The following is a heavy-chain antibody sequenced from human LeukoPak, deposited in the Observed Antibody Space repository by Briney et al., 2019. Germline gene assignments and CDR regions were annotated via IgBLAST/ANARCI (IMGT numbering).Heavy chain of an antibody. V-gene: IGHV1-2*02. D-gene: IGHD6-19*01. J-gene: IGHJ5*01. Sequence: ASVRVSCKASGYIFSDYYMHWVRQAPGQGFEWMGWINPNSGRTNPAQTFQGRITMTEDTSTDTAYMELTSLRSEDTAVYYCATSGRGWYNSVDSWGQGTLVTVSS. CDR3: ATSGRGWYNSVDS. CDR2: INPNSGRT. CDR1: GYIFSDYY.